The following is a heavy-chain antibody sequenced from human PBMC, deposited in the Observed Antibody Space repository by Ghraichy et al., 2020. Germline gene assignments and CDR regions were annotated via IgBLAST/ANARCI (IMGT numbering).Heavy chain of an antibody. CDR3: ARENHHYGSGSYSDY. CDR1: GFAFSSYW. CDR2: INSDGSIT. J-gene: IGHJ4*02. D-gene: IGHD3-10*01. Sequence: GGSLRLSCAASGFAFSSYWMHWVRQAPGKGLVWVSRINSDGSITSYADSVKGRFTISRDNAKNTLYLQVNSLRAEDTAVYYCARENHHYGSGSYSDYWGQGTLVTVSS. V-gene: IGHV3-74*01.